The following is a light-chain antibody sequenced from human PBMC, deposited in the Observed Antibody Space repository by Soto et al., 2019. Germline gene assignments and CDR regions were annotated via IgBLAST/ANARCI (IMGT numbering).Light chain of an antibody. Sequence: DIQMTQSPSSLSASVGDRVTITCRASQSISNSLNWYQHKPGKAPKLLIYAASTLQSGVPSRFSCSGSGTDFTLTISSLQPEDFATYFCQQNHNTPFTFGPGTNVDIE. CDR1: QSISNS. V-gene: IGKV1-39*01. CDR2: AAS. CDR3: QQNHNTPFT. J-gene: IGKJ3*01.